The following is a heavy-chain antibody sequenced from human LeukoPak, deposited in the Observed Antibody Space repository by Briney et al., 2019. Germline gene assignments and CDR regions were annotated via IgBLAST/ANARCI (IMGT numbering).Heavy chain of an antibody. J-gene: IGHJ3*02. CDR1: GYTFTSYY. CDR3: AREGXDSXAXXAXXI. CDR2: INPSVGST. Sequence: AXGYTFTSYYMHWVRQAPGQGLEWMGIINPSVGSTTYAQKFQGRVTMTRDTSTSTVYMELSSLRSEDTAVYYCAREGXDSXAXXAXXIWGQGTMVTVSS. V-gene: IGHV1-46*01. D-gene: IGHD3-22*01.